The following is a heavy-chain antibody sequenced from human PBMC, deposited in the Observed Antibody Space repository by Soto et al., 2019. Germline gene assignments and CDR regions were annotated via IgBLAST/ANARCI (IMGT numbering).Heavy chain of an antibody. Sequence: PSETLSLTCTVSGGSISSSSYYWGWIRQPPGKGLEWIGSIYYSGSTYYNPSLKSRVTISVDTSKNQFSLKLSSVTAADTAVYYCASNLLEWLFTPPTHWGQGTLVTVSS. CDR3: ASNLLEWLFTPPTH. CDR2: IYYSGST. D-gene: IGHD3-3*01. V-gene: IGHV4-39*01. CDR1: GGSISSSSYY. J-gene: IGHJ4*02.